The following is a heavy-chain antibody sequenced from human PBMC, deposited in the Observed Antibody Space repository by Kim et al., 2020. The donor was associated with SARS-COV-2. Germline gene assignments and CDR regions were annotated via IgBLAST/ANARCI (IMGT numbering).Heavy chain of an antibody. CDR3: ARASGPPYYYDSTSFSSPFNI. D-gene: IGHD3-22*01. J-gene: IGHJ3*02. V-gene: IGHV1-69*13. Sequence: SVKVSCKASGGTFSNYAISWVRQAPGQGLEWMGGIIPMFGRPDYAQRFQGRVTITADESTSTIYMDLSSLRFDDTAVYYCARASGPPYYYDSTSFSSPFNIWGQGTLVTVAP. CDR2: IIPMFGRP. CDR1: GGTFSNYA.